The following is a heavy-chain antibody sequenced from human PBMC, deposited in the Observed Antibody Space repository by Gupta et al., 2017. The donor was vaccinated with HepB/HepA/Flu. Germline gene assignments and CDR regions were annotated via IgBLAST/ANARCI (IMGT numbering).Heavy chain of an antibody. V-gene: IGHV4-31*02. J-gene: IGHJ4*02. CDR3: ARGKSSGYPYYFDY. Sequence: YWSWIRQHPGKGLEWIGYIYYSGSTYYNPSLKSRVTISVDTSKNQFSLKLSSVTAADTAVYCCARGKSSGYPYYFDYWGQGTLVTVSS. CDR2: IYYSGST. CDR1: Y. D-gene: IGHD3-22*01.